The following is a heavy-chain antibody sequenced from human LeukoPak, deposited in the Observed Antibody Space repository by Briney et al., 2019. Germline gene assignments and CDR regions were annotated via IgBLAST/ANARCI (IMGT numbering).Heavy chain of an antibody. Sequence: AETLTLTCTVSGGSIGTSTYYGGWVRQPPGKGLEWIGSMYYGGTTYYNPSLKSRVTLSVDTSKNQFSLRLSSVTAADSAVYFCATGKYSGYYDYWGQGTLVTVSS. CDR1: GGSIGTSTYY. CDR3: ATGKYSGYYDY. J-gene: IGHJ4*02. D-gene: IGHD5-12*01. V-gene: IGHV4-39*01. CDR2: MYYGGTT.